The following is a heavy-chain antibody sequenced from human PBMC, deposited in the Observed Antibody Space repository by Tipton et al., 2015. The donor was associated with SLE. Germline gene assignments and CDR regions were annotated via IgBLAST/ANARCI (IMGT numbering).Heavy chain of an antibody. Sequence: VQLVQSGAAVKKPGESLKISCQGSGYRFTSYWIGWVRQMPGKGLEWMGIVDPGDFEARYSPSFQGQVTISVDKSISTAYLQWNTLKASDTATYYCARQEDTRGYPDFWGQGTLVTVSS. V-gene: IGHV5-51*01. CDR1: GYRFTSYW. J-gene: IGHJ4*02. CDR3: ARQEDTRGYPDF. CDR2: VDPGDFEA. D-gene: IGHD3-22*01.